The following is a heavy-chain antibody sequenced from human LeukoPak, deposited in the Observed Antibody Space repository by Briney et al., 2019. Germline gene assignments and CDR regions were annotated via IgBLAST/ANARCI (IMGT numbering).Heavy chain of an antibody. V-gene: IGHV3-7*01. CDR1: GFTFSSYW. Sequence: GGSLILSCAASGFTFSSYWMSWVRQAPGKGLEWVANIKQDESEKYYVDSVKGRFTISRDNAKNSLYLQMNSQRAEDTAVYYCARDKIEGPTKLDYWGQGILVTVSS. D-gene: IGHD1-1*01. CDR2: IKQDESEK. J-gene: IGHJ4*02. CDR3: ARDKIEGPTKLDY.